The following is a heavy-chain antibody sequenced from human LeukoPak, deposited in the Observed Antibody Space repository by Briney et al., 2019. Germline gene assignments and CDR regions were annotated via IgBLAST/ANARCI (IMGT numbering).Heavy chain of an antibody. J-gene: IGHJ4*02. V-gene: IGHV3-30*18. CDR3: AKWGNSSWYSFHY. D-gene: IGHD6-13*01. Sequence: GGSLRLSCAASGFTFSSYGMHWVRQAPGKGLEWVAVISYDGSNKYYADSVKGRFTISRDNSKNTLYLQMNSLRAEDTAVYYCAKWGNSSWYSFHYWGQGTLVTVSS. CDR2: ISYDGSNK. CDR1: GFTFSSYG.